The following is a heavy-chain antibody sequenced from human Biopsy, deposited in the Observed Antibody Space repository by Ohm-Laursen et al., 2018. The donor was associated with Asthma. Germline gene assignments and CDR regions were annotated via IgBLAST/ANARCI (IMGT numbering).Heavy chain of an antibody. Sequence: GSSVKVSCKASGDSFSNYAISWVCQAPGQGLEWMGGLIPVVGTPDHAQMFEGRVTITADESTSTAYMELRSLSSEDTAVYYCARGYSGSDRIVYYYSGLEVWGQGTTVTVSS. CDR2: LIPVVGTP. CDR1: GDSFSNYA. V-gene: IGHV1-69*01. J-gene: IGHJ6*02. CDR3: ARGYSGSDRIVYYYSGLEV. D-gene: IGHD5-12*01.